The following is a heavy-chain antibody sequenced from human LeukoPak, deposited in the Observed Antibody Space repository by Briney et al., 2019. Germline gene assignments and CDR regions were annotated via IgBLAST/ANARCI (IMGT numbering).Heavy chain of an antibody. CDR3: VHSPYSSGWHGPSVY. V-gene: IGHV2-5*02. CDR2: IYWDDDK. J-gene: IGHJ4*02. D-gene: IGHD6-19*01. CDR1: GFSLSTSGVG. Sequence: SGPTLVKPTQTLTLTCTFSGFSLSTSGVGVGWIRQPPGKALEWLALIYWDDDKRYSPSLRSRLTITKDTSNKQVVLTMTNMDPVDTGTYYCVHSPYSSGWHGPSVYWGQGTLVTVSS.